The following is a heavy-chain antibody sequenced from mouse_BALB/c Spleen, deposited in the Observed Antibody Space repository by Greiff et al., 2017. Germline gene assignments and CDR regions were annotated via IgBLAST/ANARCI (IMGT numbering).Heavy chain of an antibody. V-gene: IGHV5-4*02. D-gene: IGHD2-14*01. Sequence: EVMLVESGGGLVKPGGSLKLSCAASGFTFSDYYMYWVRQTPEKRLEWVATISDGGSYTYYPDSVKGRFTISRDNAKNTLYLQMSSLKSEDTAMYYCAREGRYDLYYYAMDYWGQGTSVTVSS. CDR1: GFTFSDYY. CDR3: AREGRYDLYYYAMDY. CDR2: ISDGGSYT. J-gene: IGHJ4*01.